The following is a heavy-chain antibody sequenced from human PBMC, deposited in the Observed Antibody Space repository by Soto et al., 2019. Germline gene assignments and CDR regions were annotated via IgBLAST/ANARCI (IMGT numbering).Heavy chain of an antibody. CDR3: ASGYSSSSRIAFDI. V-gene: IGHV1-2*04. CDR2: INPNSGGT. Sequence: ASVKVSCKASGYTFTGYYMHWVRQAPGQGLEWMGWINPNSGGTNYAQKFQGWVTMTRDTSISTADMELSRLRSDDPSGYYCASGYSSSSRIAFDIWGQGTMVTVSS. J-gene: IGHJ3*02. CDR1: GYTFTGYY. D-gene: IGHD6-6*01.